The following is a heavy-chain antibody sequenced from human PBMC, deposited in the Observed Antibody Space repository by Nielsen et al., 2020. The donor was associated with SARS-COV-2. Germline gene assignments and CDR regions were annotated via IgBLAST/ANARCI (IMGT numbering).Heavy chain of an antibody. D-gene: IGHD6-13*01. CDR2: IYYSGST. CDR3: ARDHTAAGPNWFDP. J-gene: IGHJ5*02. CDR1: GGSISSSSYY. V-gene: IGHV4-39*02. Sequence: SETLSLTCTVSGGSISSSSYYWGWIRQPPGKGLEWIGSIYYSGSTYYNPSLKSRVTISVDTSKNQFSLKLSSVTAADTAVYYCARDHTAAGPNWFDPWGQGTLVTVSS.